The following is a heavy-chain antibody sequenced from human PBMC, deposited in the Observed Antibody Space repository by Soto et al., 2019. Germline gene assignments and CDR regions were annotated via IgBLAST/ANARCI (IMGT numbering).Heavy chain of an antibody. D-gene: IGHD1-26*01. J-gene: IGHJ6*02. CDR1: GYTFTSYG. Sequence: ASVKVSCKASGYTFTSYGISWVRQAPGQGLEWMGWISPGGGNTNYAQKLQGRVTVTRDTSTSTVYMELSSLRSEDTAVYYCARDMHPTTPYYYYYGIDVWGQGTTVT. CDR3: ARDMHPTTPYYYYYGIDV. V-gene: IGHV1-18*01. CDR2: ISPGGGNT.